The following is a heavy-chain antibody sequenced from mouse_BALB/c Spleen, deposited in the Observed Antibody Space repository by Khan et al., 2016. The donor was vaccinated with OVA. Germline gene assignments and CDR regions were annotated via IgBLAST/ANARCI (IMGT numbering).Heavy chain of an antibody. V-gene: IGHV1-9*01. CDR3: VRGGYNQAMDY. CDR2: ILPGSGST. J-gene: IGHJ4*01. CDR1: GYTFSMYW. D-gene: IGHD1-3*01. Sequence: QVQLQQSGAELMKPGASVTISCKATGYTFSMYWIEWVKQRPGHGLEWIGDILPGSGSTNNNEKFKGKATFTADASSNTAYMQLSSLTSEDSAVDYCVRGGYNQAMDYWGQGTSVTVSS.